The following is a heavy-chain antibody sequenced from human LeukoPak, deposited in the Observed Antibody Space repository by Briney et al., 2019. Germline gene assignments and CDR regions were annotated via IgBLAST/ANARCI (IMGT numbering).Heavy chain of an antibody. CDR3: ARDPASYGDYPFFDY. Sequence: GGSLRLSCAAYGFTFSSYSMNWVRQAPGKGLEWVSFISTSSSYIYYADSAKGRFTISRDNAKNSLYLEMNSLRAEDTAVYYCARDPASYGDYPFFDYWGQGTLVTVSS. V-gene: IGHV3-21*01. CDR2: ISTSSSYI. D-gene: IGHD4-17*01. J-gene: IGHJ4*02. CDR1: GFTFSSYS.